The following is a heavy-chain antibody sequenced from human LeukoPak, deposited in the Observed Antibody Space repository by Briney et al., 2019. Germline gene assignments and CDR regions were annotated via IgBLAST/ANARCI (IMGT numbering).Heavy chain of an antibody. V-gene: IGHV3-23*01. CDR2: ISGSGGSI. J-gene: IGHJ6*02. CDR3: AKDRGARLPSYYYGMDV. D-gene: IGHD6-6*01. Sequence: GGSLRLSCAASGFTFSSYAMSWVRQAPGKGLEWVSAISGSGGSIYYADSVKGRFTISRDNSKNTLYLQMNSLRAEDTAVYYCAKDRGARLPSYYYGMDVWGQGTTVTVSS. CDR1: GFTFSSYA.